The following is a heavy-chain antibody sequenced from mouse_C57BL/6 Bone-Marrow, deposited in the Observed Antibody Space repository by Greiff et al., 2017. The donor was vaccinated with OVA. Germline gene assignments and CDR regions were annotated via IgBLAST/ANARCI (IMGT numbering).Heavy chain of an antibody. D-gene: IGHD1-1*01. CDR2: ISYSGST. CDR3: ARGCIITTGGFDY. CDR1: GYSITSDY. J-gene: IGHJ2*01. V-gene: IGHV3-8*01. Sequence: EVKLVESGPGLAKPSQSLSLTCSVTGYSITSDYWNWVRKFPGNKLEYMGYISYSGSTYYNPSLKSRISITRDTSKNQYFLQLKSFTTEDTATYFCARGCIITTGGFDYWGQGTTVTVSS.